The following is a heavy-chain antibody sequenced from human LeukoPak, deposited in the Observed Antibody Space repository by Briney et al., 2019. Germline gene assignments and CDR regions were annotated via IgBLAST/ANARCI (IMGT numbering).Heavy chain of an antibody. V-gene: IGHV3-21*01. CDR2: ISSSSSYI. D-gene: IGHD3-10*01. Sequence: GRSLRLSCAASGFTFSSYSMNWVRQAPGKGLEWVSSISSSSSYIYYADSVKGRFTISRDNAKNSLYLQMNSLRAEDTAVYYCARGGYYYGSGSPHYFDYWGQGTLVTVSS. J-gene: IGHJ4*02. CDR1: GFTFSSYS. CDR3: ARGGYYYGSGSPHYFDY.